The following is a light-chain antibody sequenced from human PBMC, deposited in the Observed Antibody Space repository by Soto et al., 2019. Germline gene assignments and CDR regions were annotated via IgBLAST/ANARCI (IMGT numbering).Light chain of an antibody. V-gene: IGKV3-11*01. Sequence: EIVLTQSPATLSLSPRERATLSCRASQTFSSHLAWYQQKPGQAPRLLIYDASKRATGIPARFSGRGSGTDFTLTISSLVPEDFAVYYCQQRSNWPPVITFGQGTRLEIK. CDR2: DAS. CDR3: QQRSNWPPVIT. CDR1: QTFSSH. J-gene: IGKJ5*01.